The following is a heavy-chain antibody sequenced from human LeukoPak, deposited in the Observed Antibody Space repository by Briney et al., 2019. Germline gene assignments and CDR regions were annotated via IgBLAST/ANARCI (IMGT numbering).Heavy chain of an antibody. CDR3: AKDSGSYLI. D-gene: IGHD1-26*01. CDR1: GFTFDDYA. J-gene: IGHJ3*02. Sequence: GRSLRLSCAASGFTFDDYAMHWVRQAPGKGLEWASGISWNSGSIGYADSVKGRFTISRDNAKNSLYLQMNSLRAEDTALYYCAKDSGSYLIWGQGTMVTVSS. V-gene: IGHV3-9*01. CDR2: ISWNSGSI.